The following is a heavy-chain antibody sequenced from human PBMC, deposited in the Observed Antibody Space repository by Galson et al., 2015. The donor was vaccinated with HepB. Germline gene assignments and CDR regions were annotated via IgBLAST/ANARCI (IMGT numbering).Heavy chain of an antibody. V-gene: IGHV1-24*01. CDR2: FDPKDGET. Sequence: SVKVSCKVSGYTLTELSMHWVRQAPGKGLEWMGGFDPKDGETIYAQKFQGRVTMTEDTSTDTAYMELSSLRSEDTAVYYCATYYYDSSGYPYWGQGTLVTVSS. CDR3: ATYYYDSSGYPY. D-gene: IGHD3-22*01. CDR1: GYTLTELS. J-gene: IGHJ4*02.